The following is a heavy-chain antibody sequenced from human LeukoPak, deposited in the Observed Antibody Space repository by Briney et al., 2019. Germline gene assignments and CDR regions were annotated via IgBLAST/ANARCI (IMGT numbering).Heavy chain of an antibody. CDR2: INNGGST. CDR1: GGSFSGFH. D-gene: IGHD3-22*01. V-gene: IGHV4-34*01. CDR3: ARGGYDTPGDY. J-gene: IGHJ4*02. Sequence: PSETLSLTCAVYGGSFSGFHWSWIRQFPGKGLEWIGQINNGGSTNYNPYLKSRVTISEDTSKNQFSLKLASVTAADTAMYYCARGGYDTPGDYWGQGTLVTVSS.